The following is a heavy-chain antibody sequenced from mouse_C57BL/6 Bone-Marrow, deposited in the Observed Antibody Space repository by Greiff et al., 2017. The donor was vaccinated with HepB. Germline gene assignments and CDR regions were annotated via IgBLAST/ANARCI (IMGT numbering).Heavy chain of an antibody. CDR2: IYPRSGNT. CDR1: GYTFTSYG. CDR3: ARFGGYDDDYCAVDF. Sequence: VQLVESGAELARPGASVKLSCKASGYTFTSYGISWVKQRTGQGLEWIGEIYPRSGNTYYNEKFKGKATLTADKSSSTAYMELRGLTSEDSAVYFCARFGGYDDDYCAVDFEGQGTSVTVSS. V-gene: IGHV1-81*01. D-gene: IGHD2-2*01. J-gene: IGHJ4*01.